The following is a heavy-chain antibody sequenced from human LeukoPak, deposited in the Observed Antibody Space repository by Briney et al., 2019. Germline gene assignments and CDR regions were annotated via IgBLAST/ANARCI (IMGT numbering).Heavy chain of an antibody. CDR2: IWYDGSNK. V-gene: IGHV3-33*01. Sequence: GGSLRLSCAASGFTFSSYGMHWVRQAPGKGLEWVAVIWYDGSNKYYADSVKGRFTISRDNSKNTLYLQMNSLRAEDTAVYYCARALGGYSAPLDYWGQGTLVTVSS. D-gene: IGHD1-26*01. J-gene: IGHJ4*02. CDR3: ARALGGYSAPLDY. CDR1: GFTFSSYG.